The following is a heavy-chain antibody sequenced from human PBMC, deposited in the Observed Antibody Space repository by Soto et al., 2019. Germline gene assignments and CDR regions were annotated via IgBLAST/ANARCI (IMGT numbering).Heavy chain of an antibody. V-gene: IGHV4-30-2*01. Sequence: SETLSLTCAVSGGSISSGGYSWSWIRQPPGKGMEWIGYIYHSGSTYYKPSLKSRVNISVDRSKNQFYLKLSTVTAADTAVYYCARDKITGLFDYWGQGTLVTVSS. D-gene: IGHD3-10*01. CDR3: ARDKITGLFDY. CDR2: IYHSGST. J-gene: IGHJ4*02. CDR1: GGSISSGGYS.